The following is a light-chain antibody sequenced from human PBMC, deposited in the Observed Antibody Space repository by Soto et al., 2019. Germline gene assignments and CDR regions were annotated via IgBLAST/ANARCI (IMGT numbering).Light chain of an antibody. V-gene: IGKV1-5*01. CDR2: DAS. J-gene: IGKJ1*01. Sequence: DIQMTQSPSTLSASVGDRVTITCRASQSISYWLAGYQQKPGKAPKLLIYDASGLESGVPPRFSGSGAGTEFTLTISSLQSDDFATYYCQQYNTYSPTFGQGTKVEIK. CDR1: QSISYW. CDR3: QQYNTYSPT.